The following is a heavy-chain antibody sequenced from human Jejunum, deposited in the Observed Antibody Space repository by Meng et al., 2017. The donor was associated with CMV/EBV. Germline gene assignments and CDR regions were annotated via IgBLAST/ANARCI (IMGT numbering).Heavy chain of an antibody. D-gene: IGHD3-3*01. CDR2: ISWNGRTI. V-gene: IGHV3-48*04. CDR3: ARAEYDFWGGYKYYLDY. J-gene: IGHJ4*02. CDR1: FSSLA. Sequence: FSSLAMSWVRQAPGKGLEWVSSISWNGRTIAYADSVKGRFTISRDNAKTSLYLQMNSLRAEDTAVYYCARAEYDFWGGYKYYLDYWGQGTLVTVSS.